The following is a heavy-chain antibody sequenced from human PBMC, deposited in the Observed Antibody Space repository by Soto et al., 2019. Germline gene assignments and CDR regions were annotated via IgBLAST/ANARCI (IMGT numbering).Heavy chain of an antibody. Sequence: GGSLRLSCAASGFTVSSNYMSWVRQAPGKGLEWVSVIYSGGSTYYADSVKGRFTISRDNAKNSLYLQMNSLRDEDTAVYYCARVSSGHDYWGQGTLVTVSS. CDR3: ARVSSGHDY. J-gene: IGHJ4*02. V-gene: IGHV3-66*01. D-gene: IGHD6-19*01. CDR2: IYSGGST. CDR1: GFTVSSNY.